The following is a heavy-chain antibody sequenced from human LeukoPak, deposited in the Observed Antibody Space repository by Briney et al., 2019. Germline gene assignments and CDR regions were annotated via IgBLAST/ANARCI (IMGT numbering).Heavy chain of an antibody. D-gene: IGHD3-16*02. CDR1: GFTFSNAW. CDR2: IKSKTDGGTT. J-gene: IGHJ4*02. V-gene: IGHV3-15*01. Sequence: GGSLRLSCAASGFTFSNAWMSWVRQAPGKGREWVGRIKSKTDGGTTDYAAPVKGRFSIARYDSKNTLYLKMNSLKTEDTAVYYCTTDRYDYVWGSYCYTAPSFDYWGQGTLVTVSS. CDR3: TTDRYDYVWGSYCYTAPSFDY.